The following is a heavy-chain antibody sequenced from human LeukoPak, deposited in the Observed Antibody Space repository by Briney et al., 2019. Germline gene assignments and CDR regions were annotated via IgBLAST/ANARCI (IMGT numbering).Heavy chain of an antibody. CDR2: IDISSSST. Sequence: GRSLRLSCAASGFTFSDYTMNWVRQAPGKGLEWISYIDISSSSTYYADSVKGRFTISRDNAKNSLYLQMSSLRVEDTALYYCARGPPLFDPWGQGTLVTVSS. J-gene: IGHJ5*02. V-gene: IGHV3-48*04. CDR3: ARGPPLFDP. CDR1: GFTFSDYT.